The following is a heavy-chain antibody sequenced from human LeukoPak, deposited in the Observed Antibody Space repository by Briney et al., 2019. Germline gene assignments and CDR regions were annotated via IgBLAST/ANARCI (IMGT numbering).Heavy chain of an antibody. D-gene: IGHD1-26*01. CDR2: ISYHGSDK. Sequence: GGSLRLSCAASGFTFSSFAMLWVRQDPGKGLEWVAVISYHGSDKYYGDSVKGRFTISRDNSRNTLYLQMSSLRPEDTAFYYCAKAGFSGTFNEGFDYWGRGTLVTVSS. CDR3: AKAGFSGTFNEGFDY. CDR1: GFTFSSFA. V-gene: IGHV3-30*18. J-gene: IGHJ4*02.